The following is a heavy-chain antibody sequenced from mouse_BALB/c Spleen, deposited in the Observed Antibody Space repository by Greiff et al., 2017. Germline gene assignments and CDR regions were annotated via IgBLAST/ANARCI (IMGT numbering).Heavy chain of an antibody. CDR3: ARFSHYAMDY. CDR1: GFTFSSFG. D-gene: IGHD6-2*01. V-gene: IGHV5-17*02. J-gene: IGHJ4*01. Sequence: EVQLVESGGGLVQPGGSRKLSCAASGFTFSSFGMHWVRQAPEKGLEWVAYISSGSSTIYYADTVKGRFTISRDNPKNTLFLQMTSLRSEDTAMYYCARFSHYAMDYWGQGTSVTVSS. CDR2: ISSGSSTI.